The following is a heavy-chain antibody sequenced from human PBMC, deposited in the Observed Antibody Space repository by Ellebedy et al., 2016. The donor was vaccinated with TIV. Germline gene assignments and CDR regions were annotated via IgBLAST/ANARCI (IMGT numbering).Heavy chain of an antibody. CDR2: IYNSGSA. Sequence: MPSETLSLTCTVSGGSSSRFYWSWIRQPPGKGLEWIGYIYNSGSANYNASLKSRLTISVDTSKNQISLKLRSMTAADTAVYYCARNVYAANIDYWGQGVLVTVSS. J-gene: IGHJ4*02. V-gene: IGHV4-59*08. D-gene: IGHD2-8*01. CDR1: GGSSSRFY. CDR3: ARNVYAANIDY.